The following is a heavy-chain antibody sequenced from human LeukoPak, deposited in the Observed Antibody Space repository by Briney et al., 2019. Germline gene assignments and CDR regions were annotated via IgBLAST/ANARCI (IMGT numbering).Heavy chain of an antibody. Sequence: GGSLRLSCAASGFTFSSYAMSWVRQAPGKGLEWVSAISGSGGSTYYADSVKGRFTISRDNSKNTLYLQMNSLRAEDTAVYYCAKDPVLRRKEMGSFWDYWGQGTLVTVSS. V-gene: IGHV3-23*01. CDR3: AKDPVLRRKEMGSFWDY. D-gene: IGHD3-3*01. CDR1: GFTFSSYA. CDR2: ISGSGGST. J-gene: IGHJ4*02.